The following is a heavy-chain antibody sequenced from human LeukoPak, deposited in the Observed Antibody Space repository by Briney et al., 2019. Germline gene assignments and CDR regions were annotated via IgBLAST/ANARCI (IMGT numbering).Heavy chain of an antibody. Sequence: NAGGSLRLTCAASGFTFSSYSMNWVRQAPGKGLEWVSSISSSSSYIYYADSVKGRFTISRDNAKNSLYLQMNSLRAEDTAVYYCATYSSLNRREFQYWGQGTLLTVSS. J-gene: IGHJ1*01. CDR3: ATYSSLNRREFQY. V-gene: IGHV3-21*01. D-gene: IGHD3-22*01. CDR2: ISSSSSYI. CDR1: GFTFSSYS.